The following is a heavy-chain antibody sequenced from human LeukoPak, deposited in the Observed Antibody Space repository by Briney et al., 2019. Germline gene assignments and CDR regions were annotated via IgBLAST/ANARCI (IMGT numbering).Heavy chain of an antibody. V-gene: IGHV4-39*07. D-gene: IGHD3-10*01. CDR1: GGSISSYY. CDR2: IYYSGST. Sequence: SETLSLTCTVSGGSISSYYWGWIRQPPGKGLEWIGSIYYSGSTYYNPSLKSRVTISVDTSKNQFSLKLSSVTAADTAVYYCASAWTYGSGSFDYWGQGTLVTVSS. J-gene: IGHJ4*02. CDR3: ASAWTYGSGSFDY.